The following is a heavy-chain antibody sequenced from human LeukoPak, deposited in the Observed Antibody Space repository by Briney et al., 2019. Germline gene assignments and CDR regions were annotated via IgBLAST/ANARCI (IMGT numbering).Heavy chain of an antibody. CDR1: GGTFSSYA. CDR3: ATVFSMVRGVIITYPKN. CDR2: IIPIFGTA. V-gene: IGHV1-69*06. Sequence: GASVKVSCKASGGTFSSYAISWVRQAPGQGLEWMGGIIPIFGTANYAQKFQGRVTITADKSTSTAYMELSSLRSEDTAVYYCATVFSMVRGVIITYPKNWGQGTLVTVSS. J-gene: IGHJ4*02. D-gene: IGHD3-10*01.